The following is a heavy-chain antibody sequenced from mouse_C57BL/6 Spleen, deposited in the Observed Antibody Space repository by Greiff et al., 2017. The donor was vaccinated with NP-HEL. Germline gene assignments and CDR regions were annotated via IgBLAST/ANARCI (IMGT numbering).Heavy chain of an antibody. CDR1: GFTFSSYA. CDR3: ARGNLYYAMDY. CDR2: ISDGGSYT. Sequence: DVQLVESGGGLVKPGGSLKLSCAASGFTFSSYAMSWVRQTPEKRLEWVATISDGGSYTYYPDNVKGRFTISRDNAKNNLYLQMSHLKSEDTAMYYCARGNLYYAMDYWGQGTSVTVSS. V-gene: IGHV5-4*01. J-gene: IGHJ4*01.